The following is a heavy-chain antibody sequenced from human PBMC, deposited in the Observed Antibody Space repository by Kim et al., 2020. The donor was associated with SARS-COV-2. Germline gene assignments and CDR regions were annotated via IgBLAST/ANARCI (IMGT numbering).Heavy chain of an antibody. J-gene: IGHJ4*02. Sequence: GGSLRLSCVGSGFIFDNFAMGWVRQAPGKGLEWVSAISGSGDETYYADSVKGRFTISRDNFKNTLFLQMNNLRIADTALYYCTKNNWGQGTLVTVSS. V-gene: IGHV3-23*01. CDR1: GFIFDNFA. CDR3: TKNN. CDR2: ISGSGDET.